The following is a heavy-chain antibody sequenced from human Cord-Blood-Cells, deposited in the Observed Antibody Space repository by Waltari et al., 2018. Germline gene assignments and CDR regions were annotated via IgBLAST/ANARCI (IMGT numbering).Heavy chain of an antibody. CDR2: INPNRGGT. Sequence: QVQLVQSGAEVKKPGASVKVSCKASGYTFTGYYMHWVRQAPGQGLEWMGWINPNRGGTNYAQKFQGRVTMTRDTSISTAYMELSRLRSDDTAVYYCARERLGNNAFDIWGQGTMVTVSS. CDR3: ARERLGNNAFDI. CDR1: GYTFTGYY. D-gene: IGHD7-27*01. V-gene: IGHV1-2*02. J-gene: IGHJ3*02.